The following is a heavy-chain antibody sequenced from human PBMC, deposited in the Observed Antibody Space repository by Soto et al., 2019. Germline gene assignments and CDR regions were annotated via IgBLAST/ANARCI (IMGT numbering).Heavy chain of an antibody. V-gene: IGHV4-59*08. CDR3: ARGDITIFGVAYDAFDI. J-gene: IGHJ3*02. Sequence: PSETLSLTCTVSGGSISSYYWSWIRQPPGKGLEWIGYIYYSGSTNYNPSLKSRVTISVDTSKNQFSLKLSSVTAADTAVYYCARGDITIFGVAYDAFDIWGQGTMVTVSS. CDR2: IYYSGST. D-gene: IGHD3-3*01. CDR1: GGSISSYY.